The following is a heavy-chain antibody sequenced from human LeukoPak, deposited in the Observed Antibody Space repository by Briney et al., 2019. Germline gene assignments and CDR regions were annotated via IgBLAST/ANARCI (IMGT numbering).Heavy chain of an antibody. CDR2: IYYSGST. V-gene: IGHV4-39*07. CDR1: GGSISSSSYY. D-gene: IGHD2-8*02. Sequence: SETLSLTCTVSGGSISSSSYYWGWIRQPPGKGLEWIGSIYYSGSTYYNPSLKSRVTISVDTSKNQFSLKLSSVTAADTAVYYCARAAGQNTGWFDPWGQGTLVTVSS. J-gene: IGHJ5*02. CDR3: ARAAGQNTGWFDP.